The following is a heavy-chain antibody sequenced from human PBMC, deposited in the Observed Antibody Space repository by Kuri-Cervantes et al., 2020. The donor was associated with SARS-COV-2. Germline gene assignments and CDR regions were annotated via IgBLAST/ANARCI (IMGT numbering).Heavy chain of an antibody. CDR1: GFTFSSYG. J-gene: IGHJ1*01. CDR3: AKDGEGPTVPAAMGPEYFQH. D-gene: IGHD2-2*01. Sequence: GGSLRLSCAASGFTFSSYGMHWVRQAPGKGLEWVAFIRYDGSNKYYADSVKGRFTISRDNSKNTLYLQMNSRRAEDTAVYYCAKDGEGPTVPAAMGPEYFQHWGQGTLVTVSS. CDR2: IRYDGSNK. V-gene: IGHV3-30*02.